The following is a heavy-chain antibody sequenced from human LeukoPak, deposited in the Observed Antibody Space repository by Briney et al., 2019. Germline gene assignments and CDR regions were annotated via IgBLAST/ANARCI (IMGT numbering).Heavy chain of an antibody. Sequence: ASVKVSCKASGYTFSSYGITWVRQAPGQGLEWMGWISGYNGNTNYAQKLQGRVTMTTDTSTSTVYMELRSLRSDDTAVYYCARDGITMVRGAVARARNNWFDPWGQGTLVTVSS. CDR2: ISGYNGNT. J-gene: IGHJ5*02. V-gene: IGHV1-18*01. CDR3: ARDGITMVRGAVARARNNWFDP. CDR1: GYTFSSYG. D-gene: IGHD3-10*01.